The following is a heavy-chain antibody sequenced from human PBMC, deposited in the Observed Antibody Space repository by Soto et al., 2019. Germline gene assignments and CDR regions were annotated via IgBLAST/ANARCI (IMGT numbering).Heavy chain of an antibody. V-gene: IGHV3-23*01. D-gene: IGHD6-6*01. CDR1: GFTFSSYA. CDR2: ISGSGGST. Sequence: GGSLRLSCGASGFTFSSYAMSWVRQAPGKGLEWVSAISGSGGSTYYADSVKGRFTISRDNSKNTLYLQMNSLRAEDTAVYYCAKSRVAARPLPPHYYYMDVWGKGTTVTVSS. J-gene: IGHJ6*03. CDR3: AKSRVAARPLPPHYYYMDV.